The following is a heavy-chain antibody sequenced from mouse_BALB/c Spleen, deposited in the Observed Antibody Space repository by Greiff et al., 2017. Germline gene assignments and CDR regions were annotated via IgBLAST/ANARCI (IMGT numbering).Heavy chain of an antibody. D-gene: IGHD2-1*01. J-gene: IGHJ3*01. CDR3: ARGNGNFAWFAY. CDR2: ISYDGSN. Sequence: DVKLQESGPGLVKPSQSLSLTCSVTGYSITSGYYWNWIRQFPGNKLEWMGYISYDGSNNYNPSLKNRISITRDTSKNQFFLKLNSVTTEDTATYYCARGNGNFAWFAYWGQGTLVTVSA. V-gene: IGHV3-6*02. CDR1: GYSITSGYY.